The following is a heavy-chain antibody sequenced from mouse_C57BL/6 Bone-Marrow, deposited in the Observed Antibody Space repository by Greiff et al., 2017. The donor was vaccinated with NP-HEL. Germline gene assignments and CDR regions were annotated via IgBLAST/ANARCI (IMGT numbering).Heavy chain of an antibody. CDR2: IDPENGDT. V-gene: IGHV14-4*01. D-gene: IGHD2-4*01. Sequence: VQLQQSGAELVRPGASVKLSCTASGFNIKDDYMHWVKQRPEQGLEWIGWIDPENGDTEYASKFQGKATITADTSSNTAYLQLSSLTSEDTAVYYCTTTLYEYDLYYFDYWGQGTTLTVSS. CDR3: TTTLYEYDLYYFDY. J-gene: IGHJ2*01. CDR1: GFNIKDDY.